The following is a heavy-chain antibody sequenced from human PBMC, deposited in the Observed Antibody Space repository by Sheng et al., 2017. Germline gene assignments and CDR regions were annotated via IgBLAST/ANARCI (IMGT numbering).Heavy chain of an antibody. CDR3: ARELGSHHSNYILYYYMDV. J-gene: IGHJ6*03. CDR1: GGTFSSYA. Sequence: QVQLVQSGAEVKKPGSSVKVSCKASGGTFSSYAISWVRQAPGQGLEWMGGIIPILGIANYAQKFQGRVTITADKSTSTAYMELSSLRSEDTAVYYCARELGSHHSNYILYYYMDVWGKGTTVTVSS. V-gene: IGHV1-69*04. CDR2: IIPILGIA. D-gene: IGHD4-4*01.